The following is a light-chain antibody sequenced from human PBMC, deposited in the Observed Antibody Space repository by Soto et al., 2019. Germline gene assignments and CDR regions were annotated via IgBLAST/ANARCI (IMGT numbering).Light chain of an antibody. V-gene: IGKV3-20*01. CDR2: GAS. CDR3: QQYGSSSST. Sequence: EIVLTESPGTLSLSPGERATLSCMPSLSVSSNYVAWYQQKPGQAPRLLIYGASSRATGIPDRFSGSGSGTDFTLTTSRLEPEDFAVYYCQQYGSSSSTFGGGTKVDI. J-gene: IGKJ4*01. CDR1: LSVSSNY.